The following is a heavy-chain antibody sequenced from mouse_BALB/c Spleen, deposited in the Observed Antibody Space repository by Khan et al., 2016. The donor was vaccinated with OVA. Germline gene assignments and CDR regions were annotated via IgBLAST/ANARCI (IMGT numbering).Heavy chain of an antibody. CDR1: GYTFSDYV. V-gene: IGHV1-77*01. CDR3: ARSYDGAGFAY. CDR2: IYPGSGTT. Sequence: QVQLKQSGPDLVKPGASVKMSCKASGYTFSDYVVSWVKLKSGQGLEWIGEIYPGSGTTYYNENFKGKATLTADKSSNTAYLHLSSLTSEDSAVYVCARSYDGAGFAYWGQGTLVTVS. D-gene: IGHD1-1*01. J-gene: IGHJ3*01.